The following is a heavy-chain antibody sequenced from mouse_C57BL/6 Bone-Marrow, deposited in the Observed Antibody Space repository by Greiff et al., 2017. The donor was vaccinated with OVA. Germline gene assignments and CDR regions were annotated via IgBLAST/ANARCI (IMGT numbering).Heavy chain of an antibody. Sequence: VKLVESGPELVKPGASVKLSCKASGYTFTSYDINWVKQRPGQGLEWIGWIYPRDGSTKYNEKFKGKATLTVDTSSSTAYMELHSQTCESSAVYFCSYYAMDYWGQGTSVTVSS. CDR1: GYTFTSYD. CDR2: IYPRDGST. V-gene: IGHV1-85*01. J-gene: IGHJ4*01. CDR3: SYYAMDY.